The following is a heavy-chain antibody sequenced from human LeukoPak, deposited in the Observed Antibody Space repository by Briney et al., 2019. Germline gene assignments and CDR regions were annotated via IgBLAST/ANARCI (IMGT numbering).Heavy chain of an antibody. CDR2: ISYIGST. CDR1: DDSFSSHY. Sequence: SETLSLTCAVSDDSFSSHYWTWIRQPPGKGLEWNGYISYIGSTNYNPSLKSRVTISVDTPKNQFSLQLTSVTAADTAVYYCARDLVTVTKGFDIWGQGTMVSVSS. J-gene: IGHJ3*02. D-gene: IGHD4-17*01. V-gene: IGHV4-59*11. CDR3: ARDLVTVTKGFDI.